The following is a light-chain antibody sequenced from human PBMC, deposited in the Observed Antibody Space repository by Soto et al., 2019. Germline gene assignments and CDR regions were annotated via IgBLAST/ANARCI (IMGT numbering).Light chain of an antibody. Sequence: EIVLTQSPGTLALSPGERATLSCRASQSVNSRLAWYQHKPGQAPRLLISGASNRASGIPARFSAWGSGTDFTLTISSVDPADFAFYYCQQYFTSPITFGQGTRLEIK. CDR1: QSVNSR. CDR2: GAS. CDR3: QQYFTSPIT. V-gene: IGKV3-11*01. J-gene: IGKJ5*01.